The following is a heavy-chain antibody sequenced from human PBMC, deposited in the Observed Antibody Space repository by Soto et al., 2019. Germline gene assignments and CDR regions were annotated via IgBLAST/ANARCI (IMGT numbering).Heavy chain of an antibody. J-gene: IGHJ5*01. V-gene: IGHV4-31*03. CDR2: IHYSGST. D-gene: IGHD2-2*01. CDR1: GGSITSGGYY. CDR3: ARIYRDCVSSMSYSFDS. Sequence: SETLPLTCTVSGGSITSGGYYWSWIRQHPGKGLEWMGYIHYSGSTYYNPSLMSRLSISVDTSKKQFSLKLTSVTAADTALYYCARIYRDCVSSMSYSFDSWGQGTLVTVSS.